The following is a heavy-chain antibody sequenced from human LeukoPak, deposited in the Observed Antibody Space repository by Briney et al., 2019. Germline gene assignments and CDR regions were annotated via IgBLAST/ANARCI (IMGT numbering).Heavy chain of an antibody. CDR1: GFTFSSYA. CDR2: ISGSGGST. Sequence: GGSLRLSCAASGFTFSSYAMSRVRQAPGKGLEWVSAISGSGGSTYYADSVKGRFTISRDNSKNTLYLQMNSLRAEDTAVYYCAKHKYFDWLLSSNFDYRGQGTLVTVSS. CDR3: AKHKYFDWLLSSNFDY. D-gene: IGHD3-9*01. J-gene: IGHJ4*02. V-gene: IGHV3-23*01.